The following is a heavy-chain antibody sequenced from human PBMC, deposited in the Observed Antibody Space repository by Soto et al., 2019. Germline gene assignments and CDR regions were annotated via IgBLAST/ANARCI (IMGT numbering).Heavy chain of an antibody. CDR3: ARASRNYYDSSGYLYYFDY. CDR2: IYNGGTT. Sequence: EVQLVESGGGLVQPGGSLRLSCAASGFTVSSNYMSWVRQAPGKGLVWVSVIYNGGTTYYADSVKGRFTISRDNSKNTLYLQMNSLRAEDTAVYYCARASRNYYDSSGYLYYFDYWGQGTLVTVSS. CDR1: GFTVSSNY. J-gene: IGHJ4*02. D-gene: IGHD3-22*01. V-gene: IGHV3-66*01.